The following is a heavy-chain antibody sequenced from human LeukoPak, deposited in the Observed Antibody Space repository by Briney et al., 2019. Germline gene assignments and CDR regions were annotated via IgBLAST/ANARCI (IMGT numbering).Heavy chain of an antibody. CDR2: IYPGGSDS. D-gene: IGHD2-2*01. Sequence: HGESLKISCKGSGYIFSSYWIAWVRQMPGKGLELMGIIYPGGSDSRYSPPFQGQVTISADKSITTAYLQWSSLKASDTAMYYCARLGYCSGTSCYGVDYWGQGTLVTVSS. CDR3: ARLGYCSGTSCYGVDY. CDR1: GYIFSSYW. J-gene: IGHJ4*02. V-gene: IGHV5-51*01.